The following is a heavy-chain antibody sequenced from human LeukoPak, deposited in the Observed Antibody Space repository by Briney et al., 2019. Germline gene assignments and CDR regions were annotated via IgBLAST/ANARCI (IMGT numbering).Heavy chain of an antibody. D-gene: IGHD2-2*01. J-gene: IGHJ5*02. CDR1: GYTFTMYD. CDR2: MNPNSGNT. V-gene: IGHV1-8*01. CDR3: ARATVVPASSSWFDP. Sequence: ASVKVSYKASGYTFTMYDINWVQQATGQGLEWMGWMNPNSGNTGYAQKFQGRVTMTRNTSISTAYMELSSLRSEDTAVYYCARATVVPASSSWFDPWGQGTLVTVSS.